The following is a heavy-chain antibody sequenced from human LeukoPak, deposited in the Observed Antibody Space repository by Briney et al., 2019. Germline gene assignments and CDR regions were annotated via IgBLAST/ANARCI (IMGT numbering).Heavy chain of an antibody. CDR2: INPNSGGT. V-gene: IGHV1-2*02. Sequence: HVASVKVSCKASGYTFTGYYMHWVRQAPGQGLEWMGWINPNSGGTNYAQKFQGRVTMTRDTSISTAYMELSRLRSDDTAVYYCATQNTSSGWYLNWGQGTLVTVSS. CDR1: GYTFTGYY. CDR3: ATQNTSSGWYLN. J-gene: IGHJ4*02. D-gene: IGHD6-19*01.